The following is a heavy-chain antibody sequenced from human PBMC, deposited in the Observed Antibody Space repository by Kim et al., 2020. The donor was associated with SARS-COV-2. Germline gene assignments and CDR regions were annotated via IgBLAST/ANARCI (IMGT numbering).Heavy chain of an antibody. CDR3: AIGDGMDV. Sequence: GGSLRLSCAASGFTFSSYSMNWVRQAPGKGLEWVSYIRSSGTNIHYADSVKGRFTISRDNAKNSLYLQMNSLRDKDTAVYYCAIGDGMDVWGQGTTVTVS. CDR2: IRSSGTNI. CDR1: GFTFSSYS. J-gene: IGHJ6*02. V-gene: IGHV3-48*02.